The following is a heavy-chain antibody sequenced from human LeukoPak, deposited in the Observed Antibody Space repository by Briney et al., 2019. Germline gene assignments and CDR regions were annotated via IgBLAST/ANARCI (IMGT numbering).Heavy chain of an antibody. D-gene: IGHD6-13*01. CDR2: INPNSGGT. V-gene: IGHV1-2*02. CDR3: ARDSGSSFILNYYYYYMDV. Sequence: ASVKVSCKASGYTFTGYYMHWVRQAPGQGLEWMGWINPNSGGTNYAQKFQGRVTMTRDTSISTAYMELSRLRSDDTAVYYCARDSGSSFILNYYYYYMDVWGKGTTVTISS. J-gene: IGHJ6*03. CDR1: GYTFTGYY.